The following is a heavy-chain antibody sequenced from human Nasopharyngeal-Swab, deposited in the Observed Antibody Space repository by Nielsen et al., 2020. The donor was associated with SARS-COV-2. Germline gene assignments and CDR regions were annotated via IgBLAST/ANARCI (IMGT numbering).Heavy chain of an antibody. D-gene: IGHD3-22*01. CDR2: ITAGGGT. CDR3: AKDILPGRYDRTYDAFDI. Sequence: GESLKISCAASGFTFSNFAMSWVRQTPGKGLEWVSTITAGGGTVCADSVKGRFTISRDNSKNTLYLQMNSLRAEDTAVYYCAKDILPGRYDRTYDAFDIWGQGTMVTVSS. J-gene: IGHJ3*02. CDR1: GFTFSNFA. V-gene: IGHV3-23*01.